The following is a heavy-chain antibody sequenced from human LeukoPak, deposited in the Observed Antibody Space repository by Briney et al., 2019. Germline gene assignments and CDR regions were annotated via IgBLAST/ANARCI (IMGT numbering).Heavy chain of an antibody. CDR3: AREGAVAAYGMDV. J-gene: IGHJ6*02. CDR1: GYYFTGYY. Sequence: GASVKVSCKASGYYFTGYYMHWVRQAPGQGLEWMGRINPSNGGSNIAQKFQGGVTMTRDTSISTAYIEVSRLTSDDTAVYYCAREGAVAAYGMDVWGQGTTVTVSS. CDR2: INPSNGGS. D-gene: IGHD6-19*01. V-gene: IGHV1-2*06.